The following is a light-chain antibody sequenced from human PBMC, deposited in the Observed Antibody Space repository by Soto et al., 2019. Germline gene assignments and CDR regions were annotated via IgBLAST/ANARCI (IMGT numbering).Light chain of an antibody. J-gene: IGKJ1*01. CDR3: XQYGSSGT. Sequence: EIVLTQSPGTLSLSPGERATLSCRASQSVSNNYLAWYQQKPGQAPRLLIYGASNRATGIQDRFSGRGSGTEFTLTIRRLEPEDFAVYYCXQYGSSGTCGQGTKVDI. V-gene: IGKV3-20*01. CDR1: QSVSNNY. CDR2: GAS.